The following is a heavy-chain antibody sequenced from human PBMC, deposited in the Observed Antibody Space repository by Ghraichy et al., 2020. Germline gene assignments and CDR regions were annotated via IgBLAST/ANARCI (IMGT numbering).Heavy chain of an antibody. V-gene: IGHV3-23*01. D-gene: IGHD3-3*01. J-gene: IGHJ4*02. CDR2: ISGSGGST. Sequence: GESLNISCAASGFTFSSYAMSWVRQAPGKGLEWVSAISGSGGSTYYADSVKGRFTISRDNSKNTLYLQMNSLRAEDTAVYYCAKDPDEQKVWSGYYTGPPQSGGLDYWGQGTLVTVSS. CDR3: AKDPDEQKVWSGYYTGPPQSGGLDY. CDR1: GFTFSSYA.